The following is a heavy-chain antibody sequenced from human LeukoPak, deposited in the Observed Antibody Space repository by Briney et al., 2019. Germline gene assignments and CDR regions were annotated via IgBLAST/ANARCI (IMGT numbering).Heavy chain of an antibody. Sequence: GGSLRLSCAASGFTFSNYAMHWVRQAPGKGPEWVAVISYDGTDKYYADSVQGRFTISRDNSKNTLYLQMNSLRAEDTALYYCARPIAPMATIPGCDFQHWGQGTLVIVSS. V-gene: IGHV3-30-3*01. CDR3: ARPIAPMATIPGCDFQH. D-gene: IGHD5-24*01. J-gene: IGHJ1*01. CDR2: ISYDGTDK. CDR1: GFTFSNYA.